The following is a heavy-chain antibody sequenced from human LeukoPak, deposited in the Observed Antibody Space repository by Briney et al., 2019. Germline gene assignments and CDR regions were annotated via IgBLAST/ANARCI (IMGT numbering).Heavy chain of an antibody. CDR2: INPNSGGT. Sequence: GASVKVSCKASGYTFSGQYMHWVRQAPGQGLEWMGWINPNSGGTNYAQNFQGRVTMTRDTSISTAYMELTRLRSDDSAVYYCARVGDDTPGAFDIWGQGTMVTVSS. D-gene: IGHD3-16*01. CDR1: GYTFSGQY. V-gene: IGHV1-2*02. CDR3: ARVGDDTPGAFDI. J-gene: IGHJ3*02.